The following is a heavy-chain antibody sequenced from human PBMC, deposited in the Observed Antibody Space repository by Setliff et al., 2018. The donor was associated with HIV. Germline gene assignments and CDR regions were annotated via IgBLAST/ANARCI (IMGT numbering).Heavy chain of an antibody. D-gene: IGHD4-17*01. CDR1: GYNFENYA. V-gene: IGHV7-4-1*02. CDR2: RNANSGSP. CDR3: ARGLYGDYGGDLNWHDP. Sequence: ASVKVSCQTSGYNFENYAINWVRQAHGQGLEWMGWRNANSGSPTYAQAFTGRVFLSFDTAVATAYLQINNLKTEDTAVYFCARGLYGDYGGDLNWHDPLGHGTRFTVSS. J-gene: IGHJ5*02.